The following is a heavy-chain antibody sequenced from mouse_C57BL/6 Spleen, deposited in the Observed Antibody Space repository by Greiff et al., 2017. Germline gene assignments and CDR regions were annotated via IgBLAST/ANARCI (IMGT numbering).Heavy chain of an antibody. J-gene: IGHJ1*03. CDR2: IYPGDGDT. D-gene: IGHD4-1*01. CDR1: GYAFSSYW. Sequence: QVQLQQSGAELVKPGASVKISCKASGYAFSSYWMNWVKQRPGKGLEWIGQIYPGDGDTNYNGKFKGKATLTADKSSSTAYMQLSSLTSEDSAVYFCARPLTGTGYVDVWGTGTTVTVSS. CDR3: ARPLTGTGYVDV. V-gene: IGHV1-80*01.